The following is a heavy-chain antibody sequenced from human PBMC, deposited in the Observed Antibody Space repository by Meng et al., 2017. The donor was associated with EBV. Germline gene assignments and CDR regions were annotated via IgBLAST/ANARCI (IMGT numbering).Heavy chain of an antibody. CDR3: ARETSGYDFNWFDP. CDR1: RYTFASYG. V-gene: IGHV1-18*01. D-gene: IGHD5-12*01. Sequence: VSLGQSGAEVRKPGASVKLSCKATRYTFASYGISWVRQAPGQGLEWMGWISAYNGNTNYAQKLQGRVTMTTDTSTSTAYMELRSLRSDDTAVYYCARETSGYDFNWFDPWGQGTLVTVSS. CDR2: ISAYNGNT. J-gene: IGHJ5*02.